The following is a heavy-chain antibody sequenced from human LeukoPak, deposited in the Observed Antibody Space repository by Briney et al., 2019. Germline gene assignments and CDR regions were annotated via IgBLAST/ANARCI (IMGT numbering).Heavy chain of an antibody. J-gene: IGHJ4*02. V-gene: IGHV4-38-2*01. D-gene: IGHD6-19*01. CDR2: LYHSGST. CDR1: GYSISSGYY. CDR3: AGVAAGSRYYFDD. Sequence: SETLSLTCAVSGYSISSGYYWGWIRQPPGKGLEWIGSLYHSGSTYYNPSLQSRVTTSVDTSKNQFSLKLSSVTAADTAVYFCAGVAAGSRYYFDDWGQGTLVTVSS.